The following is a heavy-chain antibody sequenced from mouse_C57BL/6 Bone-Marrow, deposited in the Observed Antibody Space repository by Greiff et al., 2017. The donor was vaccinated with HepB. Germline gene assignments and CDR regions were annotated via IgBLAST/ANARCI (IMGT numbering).Heavy chain of an antibody. V-gene: IGHV3-6*01. Sequence: DVQLQESGPGLVKPSQSLSLTCSVTGYSITSGYYWNWIRQFPGNKLEWMGYISYDGSNNYNPSLKNRISITRDTSKNQFFLKLNSVTTEDTATYYCARDDDYDRVWYFDVWGTGTTVTVSS. D-gene: IGHD2-4*01. CDR1: GYSITSGYY. CDR2: ISYDGSN. CDR3: ARDDDYDRVWYFDV. J-gene: IGHJ1*03.